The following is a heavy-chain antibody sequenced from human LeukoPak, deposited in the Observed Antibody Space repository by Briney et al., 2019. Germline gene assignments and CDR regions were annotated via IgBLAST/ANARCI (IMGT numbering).Heavy chain of an antibody. J-gene: IGHJ4*02. CDR3: AKRSYSSSWYEDPFDY. CDR2: ISGSGGST. D-gene: IGHD6-13*01. V-gene: IGHV3-23*01. CDR1: GFTFSSYA. Sequence: GGSLRLSCAASGFTFSSYAMSWVRQAPGKGLEWVSAISGSGGSTYYADSVKGRFTISRDNSKNTLYLQMNSLRAEDTAVYYCAKRSYSSSWYEDPFDYWGQGTLATVSS.